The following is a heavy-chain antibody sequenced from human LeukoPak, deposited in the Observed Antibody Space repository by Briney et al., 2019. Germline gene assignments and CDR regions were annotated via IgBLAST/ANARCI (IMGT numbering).Heavy chain of an antibody. CDR1: GGSFSGYY. CDR3: ARAAAAGGHYFDY. Sequence: SETLSLTCAVYGGSFSGYYWSWIRQPPGKGLEWIGEINHSGSTNYNPSLKSRVTISVDTSKNQFSLKLSSVTAADTAAYYCARAAAAGGHYFDYWGQGTLVTVSS. J-gene: IGHJ4*02. CDR2: INHSGST. V-gene: IGHV4-34*01. D-gene: IGHD6-13*01.